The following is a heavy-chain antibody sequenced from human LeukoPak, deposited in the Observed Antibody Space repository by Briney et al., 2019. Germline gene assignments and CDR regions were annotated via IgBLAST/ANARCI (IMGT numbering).Heavy chain of an antibody. D-gene: IGHD2-2*02. CDR3: ARGYCSSTSCYTEGHFDY. V-gene: IGHV1-46*01. J-gene: IGHJ4*02. CDR1: GYTFTSYY. Sequence: SVKVSCKASGYTFTSYYMHWVRQAPGQGLEWMGIINPSGGSTSYAQKFQGRVTMTRDTSTSTVYMELSSLRSEDTAVYYCARGYCSSTSCYTEGHFDYWGQGTLVTVSS. CDR2: INPSGGST.